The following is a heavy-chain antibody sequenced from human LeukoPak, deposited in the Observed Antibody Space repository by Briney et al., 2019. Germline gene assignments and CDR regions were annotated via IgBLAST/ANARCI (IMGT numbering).Heavy chain of an antibody. Sequence: ASVKVSCKVSGYTLTELSMHWVRQAPGKGLEWMGGFDPEDGETIYAQKFQGRVTLTRDTSTSTVYMELSSLRSEDTAIYYCARIRDGYNDAYDLWGQGTVVTVPS. CDR2: FDPEDGET. V-gene: IGHV1-24*01. D-gene: IGHD5-24*01. J-gene: IGHJ3*01. CDR1: GYTLTELS. CDR3: ARIRDGYNDAYDL.